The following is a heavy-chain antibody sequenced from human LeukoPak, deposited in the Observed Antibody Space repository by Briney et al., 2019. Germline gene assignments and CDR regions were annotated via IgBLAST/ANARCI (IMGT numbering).Heavy chain of an antibody. CDR3: AKDLGRIQFGY. CDR1: GFIFRNYG. J-gene: IGHJ4*02. Sequence: GGTLRLSCAASGFIFRNYGMNWVRQPPGKGGEWVSGVSPNGETAYYADSVKVRFTISRDNSKNTVYLQVRSLRAEDTAVYYCAKDLGRIQFGYWGQGALVTVSS. D-gene: IGHD5-18*01. CDR2: VSPNGETA. V-gene: IGHV3-23*01.